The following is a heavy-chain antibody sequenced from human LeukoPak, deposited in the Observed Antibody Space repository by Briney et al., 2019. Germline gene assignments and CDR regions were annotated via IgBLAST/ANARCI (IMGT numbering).Heavy chain of an antibody. CDR1: GGSISRGGYY. Sequence: PSETLSLTCTFSGGSISRGGYYWSWIRQHPGKGLEGIGYIYYIGSTYYNTSQKSRVNISVDTSKNHFSLKLRSVTAADTAVYYCARVGVRGSYWFDYWDQGTLVTVSS. CDR2: IYYIGST. D-gene: IGHD1-26*01. V-gene: IGHV4-31*03. CDR3: ARVGVRGSYWFDY. J-gene: IGHJ5*01.